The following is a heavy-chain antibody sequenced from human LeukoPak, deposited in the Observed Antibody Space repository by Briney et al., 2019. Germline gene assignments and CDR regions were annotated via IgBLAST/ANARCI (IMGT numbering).Heavy chain of an antibody. CDR3: ARVDRYSGSYYQGIDY. CDR1: GYTFTSYA. CDR2: INTNTGNP. J-gene: IGHJ4*02. V-gene: IGHV7-4-1*02. Sequence: APVKVSCKASGYTFTSYAMNWVRQAPGQGLEWMGWINTNTGNPTYAQGFTGRFVFSLDTSVSTAYLQISSLKAEDTAVYYCARVDRYSGSYYQGIDYWGQGTLVTVSS. D-gene: IGHD1-26*01.